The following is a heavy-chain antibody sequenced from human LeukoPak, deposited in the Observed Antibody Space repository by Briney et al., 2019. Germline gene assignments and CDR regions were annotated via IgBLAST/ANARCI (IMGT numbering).Heavy chain of an antibody. Sequence: GGSLRLSCAASGFTFSSYGLHWVRQAPGKGLECVAVISKDGSNEHYADPGKGRFTISRDNSKNTLYLQMNSLRTEDTAVYYCVRVRGDGYNQIDYWGQGTLVTVSS. CDR2: ISKDGSNE. V-gene: IGHV3-30*04. D-gene: IGHD5-24*01. CDR3: VRVRGDGYNQIDY. CDR1: GFTFSSYG. J-gene: IGHJ4*02.